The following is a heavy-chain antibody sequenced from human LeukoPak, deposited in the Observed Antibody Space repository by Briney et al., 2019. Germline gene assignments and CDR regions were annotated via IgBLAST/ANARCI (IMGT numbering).Heavy chain of an antibody. CDR1: GFTFSNYA. CDR2: ISVSSGST. Sequence: GGSLRLSCAASGFTFSNYAMSWVRQAPGKGLEWVSAISVSSGSTYYADSVKGRFTISRDNSKNTLYLQMNSLRAEDTAIYYCANSKMICCSYWGQGTLVTVSS. D-gene: IGHD3/OR15-3a*01. J-gene: IGHJ4*02. CDR3: ANSKMICCSY. V-gene: IGHV3-23*01.